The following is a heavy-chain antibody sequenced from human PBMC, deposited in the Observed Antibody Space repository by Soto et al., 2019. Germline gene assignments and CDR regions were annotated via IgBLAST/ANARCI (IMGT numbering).Heavy chain of an antibody. CDR2: IDPGDTYA. Sequence: PRESLKISCTGFGYTFTTFWISWVRQMPGKGLEWMGRIDPGDTYATYSPAFQGHVTISADKATSTAYLQWSSLKASDTAMYFCARIYCTTTTCDSWFDPWGQGTLVTVYS. J-gene: IGHJ5*02. V-gene: IGHV5-10-1*01. CDR1: GYTFTTFW. D-gene: IGHD2-2*01. CDR3: ARIYCTTTTCDSWFDP.